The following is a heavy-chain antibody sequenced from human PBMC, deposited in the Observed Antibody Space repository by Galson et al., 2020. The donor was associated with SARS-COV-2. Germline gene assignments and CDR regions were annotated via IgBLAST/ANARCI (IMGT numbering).Heavy chain of an antibody. J-gene: IGHJ4*02. Sequence: GGSLRLSCAASGFTFSSYSMNWVRQAPGKGLEWVSVINGDDSTYYTDSVRGLFTISRDTSKNTLFLEMSGLRAEDTAVYYCARDAWDSIGWYYFDYWGQGTLVTVSS. CDR1: GFTFSSYS. D-gene: IGHD6-19*01. CDR3: ARDAWDSIGWYYFDY. CDR2: INGDDST. V-gene: IGHV3-23*01.